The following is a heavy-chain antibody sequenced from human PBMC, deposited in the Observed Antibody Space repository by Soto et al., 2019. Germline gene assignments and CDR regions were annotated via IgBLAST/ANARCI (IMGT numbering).Heavy chain of an antibody. CDR1: GYTLHDYA. CDR2: INAGTGNT. CDR3: ASTSGGYERVGPFEL. D-gene: IGHD5-12*01. V-gene: IGHV1-3*01. Sequence: QVQLVQSGAEVKKPGASVKLSCKASGYTLHDYALHWVRQAPGQRLEWMAWINAGTGNTKYSQKLQGRVTITRDPSANTAYMELSSLTFEDTALYYCASTSGGYERVGPFELCGQGTKVTVSS. J-gene: IGHJ3*01.